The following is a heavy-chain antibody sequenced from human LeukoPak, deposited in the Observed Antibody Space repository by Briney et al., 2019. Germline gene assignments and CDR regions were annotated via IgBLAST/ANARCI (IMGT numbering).Heavy chain of an antibody. Sequence: SETLSLTCAVYGVSFIGYDWTWIRQPPGKGLEWIGEINHSGGTNYNPSLKSRVTISVDTSKNQSSLKLSSLTAADTAVYYCARESGLWPKYNYGMDVWGQGTTVTVSS. CDR3: ARESGLWPKYNYGMDV. D-gene: IGHD2-8*02. J-gene: IGHJ6*02. V-gene: IGHV4-34*01. CDR2: INHSGGT. CDR1: GVSFIGYD.